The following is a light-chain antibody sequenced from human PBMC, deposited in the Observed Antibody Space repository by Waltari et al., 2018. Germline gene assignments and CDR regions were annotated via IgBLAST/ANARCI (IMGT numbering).Light chain of an antibody. CDR1: QIMTGSW. V-gene: IGKV3-20*01. CDR3: QQYDGSVVT. CDR2: RAS. J-gene: IGKJ4*01. Sequence: CNASQIMTGSWLTWCRQKPGQAPRLLIYRASTRAPGIPDRFSGGGSGADFTLTISRLEPEDSAVYYCQQYDGSVVTFGGGTKVEIK.